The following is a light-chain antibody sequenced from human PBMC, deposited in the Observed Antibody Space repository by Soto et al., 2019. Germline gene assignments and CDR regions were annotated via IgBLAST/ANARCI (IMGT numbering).Light chain of an antibody. CDR2: GAS. CDR1: QSVSGN. Sequence: EIVKTQSPATLSVSPGERATLSCRASQSVSGNLAWYQQKPGQAPRLLIYGASTRATGIPARFSGSGSGTEFTLTISSLQSEDFAVYYCQQYNNWPPMTFGPGTKVDIK. CDR3: QQYNNWPPMT. V-gene: IGKV3-15*01. J-gene: IGKJ3*01.